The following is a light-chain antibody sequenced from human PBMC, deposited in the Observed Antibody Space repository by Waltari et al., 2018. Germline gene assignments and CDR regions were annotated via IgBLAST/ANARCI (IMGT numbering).Light chain of an antibody. Sequence: QSALTQPPSASGSPGQSVTISCTGTSSDVGGYNYVSWYQPHPGKAPKLMIYEVSKRPSGVPARVSGSKAGNTASLTDSGLQAEDEADYYCSSYAGIYVFGTGTKVTVL. CDR1: SSDVGGYNY. CDR2: EVS. V-gene: IGLV2-8*01. CDR3: SSYAGIYV. J-gene: IGLJ1*01.